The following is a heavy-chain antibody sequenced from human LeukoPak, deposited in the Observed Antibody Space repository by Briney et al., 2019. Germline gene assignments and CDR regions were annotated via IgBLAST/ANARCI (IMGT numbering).Heavy chain of an antibody. CDR1: GFTFSSYA. CDR2: ISYDGSNK. J-gene: IGHJ3*02. V-gene: IGHV3-30-3*01. CDR3: ARGRWGAFDI. Sequence: GGSLRLSCAASGFTFSSYAMHWVRQAPGKGLEWVAVISYDGSNKYYADSVKGRLTISRDNSKNTLYLQMNSLRAEDTAVYYCARGRWGAFDIWGQGTMVTVSS. D-gene: IGHD1-26*01.